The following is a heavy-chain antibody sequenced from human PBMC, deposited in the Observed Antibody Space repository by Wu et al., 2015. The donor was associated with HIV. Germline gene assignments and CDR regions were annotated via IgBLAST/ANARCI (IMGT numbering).Heavy chain of an antibody. CDR2: INPKNGGT. J-gene: IGHJ4*01. V-gene: IGHV1-2*02. CDR1: GYTFTDYY. Sequence: QVQLVQSGAEVKKPGASVKVSCKTSGYTFTDYYIHWMRQVTGQGPEWMGWINPKNGGTNCAQNFQGRLSMTRDTSISSVYMELKRLTSEDTAMYFCARSHKWLQLRYQGNFDSWGQGTLVTVSS. CDR3: ARSHKWLQLRYQGNFDS. D-gene: IGHD6-19*01.